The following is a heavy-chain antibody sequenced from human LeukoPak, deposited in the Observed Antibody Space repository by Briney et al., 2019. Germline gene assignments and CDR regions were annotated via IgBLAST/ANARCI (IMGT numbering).Heavy chain of an antibody. D-gene: IGHD6-19*01. CDR1: GFTFSSYG. Sequence: PGGSLRLSCAASGFTFSSYGMHWVRQAPGKGLEWVAVISYDGSNKYYADSVKGRFTISRDNSKNTLYLQMNSLRAEDTAVYYCAGDVGIAVAQGAFDIWGQGTMVTVSS. CDR2: ISYDGSNK. CDR3: AGDVGIAVAQGAFDI. V-gene: IGHV3-30*19. J-gene: IGHJ3*02.